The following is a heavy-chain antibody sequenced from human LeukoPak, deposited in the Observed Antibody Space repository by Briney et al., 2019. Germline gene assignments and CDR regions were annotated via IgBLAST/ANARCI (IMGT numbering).Heavy chain of an antibody. D-gene: IGHD6-19*01. CDR2: TYYRSKWYH. CDR1: GDTVSSNSAA. V-gene: IGHV6-1*01. Sequence: SQTLSLTCAISGDTVSSNSAAWSWIRQSPSRGLEWLGRTYYRSKWYHDYAVSVRSRVSVNPDTSKNQFSLQLNSVTPEDTAVYYCARFLGIGSQRYYFDSWGQGTLVTVPS. J-gene: IGHJ4*02. CDR3: ARFLGIGSQRYYFDS.